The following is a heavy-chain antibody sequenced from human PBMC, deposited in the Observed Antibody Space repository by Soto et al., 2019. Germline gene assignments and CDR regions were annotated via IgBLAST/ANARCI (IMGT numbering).Heavy chain of an antibody. J-gene: IGHJ4*02. Sequence: GGSLRLSCAAAGFTFSNYWMSWVRQTPGRGLEWVANIKEDGSETYHVGSVKGRFTISRDNAKNSMYLQMNSLRAEDTAVYYCARGRYWGQRTLVTVSS. CDR3: ARGRY. CDR1: GFTFSNYW. V-gene: IGHV3-7*01. CDR2: IKEDGSET.